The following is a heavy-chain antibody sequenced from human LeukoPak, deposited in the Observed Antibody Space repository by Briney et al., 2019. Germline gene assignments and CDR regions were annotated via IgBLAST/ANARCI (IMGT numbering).Heavy chain of an antibody. CDR3: ARQTAYFDS. D-gene: IGHD2-21*02. V-gene: IGHV6-1*01. CDR1: GDSVSSNSVA. J-gene: IGHJ4*02. CDR2: TYYRSKWYN. Sequence: SQTLSLTCALSGDSVSSNSVAWNWIRQSPSRGLEWLGRTYYRSKWYNHYAVSVESRITINPDTSKNQFSLQLTSVTPEDAAVYYCARQTAYFDSWGQGTLVTVSS.